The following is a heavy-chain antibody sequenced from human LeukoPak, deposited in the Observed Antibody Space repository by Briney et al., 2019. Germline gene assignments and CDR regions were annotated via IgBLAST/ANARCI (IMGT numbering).Heavy chain of an antibody. D-gene: IGHD6-19*01. CDR2: INHSGST. CDR1: GGSFSGYY. J-gene: IGHJ3*02. Sequence: KPSETLSLTCAVYGGSFSGYYWSWIRQPPGKGLEWIGKINHSGSTNYNPSLKSRVTISVDTSKNQFSLKLSSVTAADTAVYYCARDSSGWQRRAFDIWGQGTMVTVSS. V-gene: IGHV4-34*01. CDR3: ARDSSGWQRRAFDI.